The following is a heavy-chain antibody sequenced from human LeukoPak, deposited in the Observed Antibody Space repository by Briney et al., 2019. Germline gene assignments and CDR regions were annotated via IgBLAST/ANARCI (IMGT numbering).Heavy chain of an antibody. CDR2: IKQDGSEK. Sequence: GGSLRLSCAASGFTFSSYWMSWVRQAPGKGLEWVANIKQDGSEKYYVDSVKGRFTISRDNAKNSLYLQMNSLRADDTAVYYCARVRAYYYGSGTYGAPYFDYWGQGTLVTVSS. D-gene: IGHD3-10*01. V-gene: IGHV3-7*03. CDR1: GFTFSSYW. J-gene: IGHJ4*02. CDR3: ARVRAYYYGSGTYGAPYFDY.